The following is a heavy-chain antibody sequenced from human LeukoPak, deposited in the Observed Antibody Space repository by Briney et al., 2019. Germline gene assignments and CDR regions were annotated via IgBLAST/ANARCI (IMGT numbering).Heavy chain of an antibody. V-gene: IGHV4-61*02. CDR3: ARESAAWFDP. CDR2: IFITGST. Sequence: SETLSLTCSVSGGSISSGSYYWSWIRQPAGKGLEWIGRIFITGSTNYNPSLKSRVTISVDTSKNQTSLKLSSATAADTAVYYCARESAAWFDPWGQGTLVTVSS. D-gene: IGHD6-25*01. CDR1: GGSISSGSYY. J-gene: IGHJ5*02.